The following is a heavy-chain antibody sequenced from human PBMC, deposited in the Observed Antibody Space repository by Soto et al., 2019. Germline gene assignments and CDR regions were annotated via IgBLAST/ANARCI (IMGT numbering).Heavy chain of an antibody. V-gene: IGHV3-30-3*01. CDR2: ISYDGSNK. CDR1: GFTFSSYA. CDR3: ARDREGSSSSIRPGYYFDY. J-gene: IGHJ4*02. D-gene: IGHD6-6*01. Sequence: GGSLRLSCAASGFTFSSYAMHWVRQAPGKGLEWVAVISYDGSNKYYADSVKGRFTISRDNSKNTLYLQMNSLRAEDTAVYYCARDREGSSSSIRPGYYFDYWGQGTLVTVSS.